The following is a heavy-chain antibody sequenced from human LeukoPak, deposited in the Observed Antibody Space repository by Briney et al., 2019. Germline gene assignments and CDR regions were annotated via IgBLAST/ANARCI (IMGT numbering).Heavy chain of an antibody. J-gene: IGHJ4*02. Sequence: GGSPRLSCAASGFTFSSYAMHWVRQAPGKGLEWVAVISYDGSNKYYADSVKGRFTISRDNSKNTLYLQMNSLRAEDTAVYYCARDKGERAFDYWGQGTLVTVSS. V-gene: IGHV3-30*04. CDR1: GFTFSSYA. CDR3: ARDKGERAFDY. CDR2: ISYDGSNK.